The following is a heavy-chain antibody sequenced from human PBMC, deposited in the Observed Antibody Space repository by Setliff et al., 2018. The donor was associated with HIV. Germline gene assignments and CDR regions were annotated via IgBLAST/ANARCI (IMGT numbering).Heavy chain of an antibody. CDR2: IYPQDSDT. CDR1: GYSFSNHW. Sequence: GESLKISCTGSGYSFSNHWIGWVRQVPGRGLEWVGIIYPQDSDTRYSPSFEGHVTISADTSRYTAYLQWRALKASDTAMYYCARRTIDFSLLVVQDPGPFDVWGRGTMVTVSS. V-gene: IGHV5-51*01. CDR3: ARRTIDFSLLVVQDPGPFDV. D-gene: IGHD1-1*01. J-gene: IGHJ3*01.